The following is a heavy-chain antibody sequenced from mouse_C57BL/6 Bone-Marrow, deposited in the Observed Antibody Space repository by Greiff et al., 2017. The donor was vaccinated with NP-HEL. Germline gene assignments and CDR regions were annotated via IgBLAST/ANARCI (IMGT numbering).Heavy chain of an antibody. J-gene: IGHJ1*03. CDR2: INYDGSST. Sequence: EVKLVESEGGLVQPGSSMKLSCTASGFTFSDYYMAWVRQVPEKGLEWVANINYDGSSTYYLDSLKSRFIISRDNAKNILYLQMSSLKSEDTATYYCARDRDYYGSSYCWYFDVWGTGTTVTVSS. V-gene: IGHV5-16*01. CDR3: ARDRDYYGSSYCWYFDV. D-gene: IGHD1-1*01. CDR1: GFTFSDYY.